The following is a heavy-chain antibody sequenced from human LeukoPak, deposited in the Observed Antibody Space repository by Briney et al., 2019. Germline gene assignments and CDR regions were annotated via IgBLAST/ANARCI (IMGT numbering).Heavy chain of an antibody. Sequence: GGSLRLSCAASGFTFSSYAMSWVRQAPGKGLEWVSAISGSGGSTYYADSVKGRFTISRDNSKNTLYLQMNSLRAEDTAVYYCAKGFGCITGTNPAYYYYYMDVLGKGTTVNVFS. CDR2: ISGSGGST. D-gene: IGHD1-20*01. V-gene: IGHV3-23*01. J-gene: IGHJ6*03. CDR3: AKGFGCITGTNPAYYYYYMDV. CDR1: GFTFSSYA.